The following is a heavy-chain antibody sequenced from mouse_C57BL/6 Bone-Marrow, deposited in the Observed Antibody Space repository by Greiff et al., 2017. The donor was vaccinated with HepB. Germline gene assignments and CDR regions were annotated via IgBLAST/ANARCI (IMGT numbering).Heavy chain of an antibody. D-gene: IGHD2-5*01. J-gene: IGHJ4*01. CDR1: GYTFTSYW. Sequence: QVQLQQPGAELVRPGSSVKLSCKASGYTFTSYWMHWVKQRPIQGLEWIGNIDPSDSETHYNQKFKDKATLTVDKSSSTAYMQLSSLTSEDSAVYYCARLGPLYYSNPYYYAMDYWGQGTSVTVSS. CDR2: IDPSDSET. V-gene: IGHV1-52*01. CDR3: ARLGPLYYSNPYYYAMDY.